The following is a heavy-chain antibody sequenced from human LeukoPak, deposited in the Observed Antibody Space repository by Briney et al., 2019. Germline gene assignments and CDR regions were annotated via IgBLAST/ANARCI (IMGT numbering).Heavy chain of an antibody. D-gene: IGHD6-19*01. J-gene: IGHJ4*02. CDR2: ISSSGSTI. CDR1: GFTFSSNE. V-gene: IGHV3-48*03. CDR3: AREPEEYSSGWRSYYFDY. Sequence: GGSLRVSCAASGFTFSSNEMNCVRQAPGKGLEWVSYISSSGSTIYYADSVKGRFTISRDNAKNSLYLQMNSLRAEDTAVYYCAREPEEYSSGWRSYYFDYWGQGTLVTVSS.